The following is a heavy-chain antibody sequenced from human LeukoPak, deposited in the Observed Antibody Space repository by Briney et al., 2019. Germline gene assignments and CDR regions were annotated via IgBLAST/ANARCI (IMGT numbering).Heavy chain of an antibody. CDR1: GGSISSSSYY. CDR2: IYYSGST. J-gene: IGHJ4*02. V-gene: IGHV4-39*01. Sequence: PSETLSLTCTVSGGSISSSSYYWGWIRQPPGKGLEWIGRIYYSGSTYYNPSLKSRVTISVDTSKNQFSLKLSSVTAADTAVYYCARHGYYYGSGSQWGFDYWGQGTLVTVSS. D-gene: IGHD3-10*01. CDR3: ARHGYYYGSGSQWGFDY.